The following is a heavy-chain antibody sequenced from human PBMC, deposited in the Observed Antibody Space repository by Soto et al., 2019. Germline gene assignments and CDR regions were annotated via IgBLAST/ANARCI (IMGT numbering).Heavy chain of an antibody. D-gene: IGHD3-16*01. V-gene: IGHV3-33*01. J-gene: IGHJ6*02. CDR1: GFTFSNYG. CDR3: ATDQGVF. CDR2: IWYDGSDE. Sequence: GVSLRLSCVASGFTFSNYGMHWVRQAPGKGLEWVAVIWYDGSDEYYAESVKGRFTIFRDNSKNTLFLQMNSLRAEDTAMYYCATDQGVFWGQGTSDTVSS.